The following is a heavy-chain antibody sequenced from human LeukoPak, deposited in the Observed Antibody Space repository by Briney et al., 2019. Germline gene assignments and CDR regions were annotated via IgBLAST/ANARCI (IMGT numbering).Heavy chain of an antibody. Sequence: GGSLRLSCAASGFTFSSYDMHWVRQAPGKGLEWVAFMQYDGSIRYYADSVKGRFTISRDNSKNTLYLQMNSLRAEDTAVYYCAKDQPGTHLYYFDYWGQGTLVTVSS. CDR2: MQYDGSIR. J-gene: IGHJ4*02. CDR3: AKDQPGTHLYYFDY. CDR1: GFTFSSYD. V-gene: IGHV3-30*02.